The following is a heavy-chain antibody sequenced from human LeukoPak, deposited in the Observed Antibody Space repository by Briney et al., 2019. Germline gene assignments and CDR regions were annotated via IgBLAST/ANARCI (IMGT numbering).Heavy chain of an antibody. CDR1: GFTFSSYW. CDR3: ASDFYYGSGSYYIDAFDI. D-gene: IGHD3-10*01. V-gene: IGHV3-7*01. CDR2: IKQDGSEK. Sequence: PGGSLRLSCAASGFTFSSYWMSWVRQAPGKGLEWVANIKQDGSEKYYVDSVKGRFTISRDNAKNSLYLPMNSLRAEDTAVYYCASDFYYGSGSYYIDAFDIWGQGTMVTVSS. J-gene: IGHJ3*02.